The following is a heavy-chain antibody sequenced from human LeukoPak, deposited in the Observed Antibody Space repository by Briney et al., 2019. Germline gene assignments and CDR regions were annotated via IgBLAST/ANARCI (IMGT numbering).Heavy chain of an antibody. Sequence: PGGSLRLSCVASGFAFNNYAMTWVRQAPGKGLEWVSTISGGGGGTYYADSVKGRFTISRDNSNNTLYLQKNTLRAEDTAVYYCAKGRSETPAAAANYWGQGTLVTVSS. D-gene: IGHD2-2*01. CDR3: AKGRSETPAAAANY. V-gene: IGHV3-23*01. CDR2: ISGGGGGT. CDR1: GFAFNNYA. J-gene: IGHJ4*02.